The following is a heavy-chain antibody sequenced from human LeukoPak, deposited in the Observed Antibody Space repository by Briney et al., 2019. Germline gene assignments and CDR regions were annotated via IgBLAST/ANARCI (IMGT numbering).Heavy chain of an antibody. CDR1: GFTFSSYA. Sequence: PGGSLRLSCAASGFTFSSYAISWVRQAPGEGVGWGSAISGSGGSTYYVDSVKGRFTTSRDNSKNTLYLHMKSLRAEDTAVYYCAKAPNFWSGLDYWGQGTLVSVSS. D-gene: IGHD3-3*01. V-gene: IGHV3-23*01. CDR3: AKAPNFWSGLDY. J-gene: IGHJ4*02. CDR2: ISGSGGST.